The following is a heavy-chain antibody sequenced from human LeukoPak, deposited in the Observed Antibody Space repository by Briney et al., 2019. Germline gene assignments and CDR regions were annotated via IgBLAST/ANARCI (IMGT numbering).Heavy chain of an antibody. D-gene: IGHD3-10*01. V-gene: IGHV3-33*01. CDR2: IWYDGSNK. Sequence: GGSLRLSCAASGFTFSSYGMHWVRQAPGKGLEWVAVIWYDGSNKYYADSVKGRFTISRDNSKNTLCLQMNSLRAEDTAVYYCAREIRGVPVDVWGQGTTVTVSS. CDR1: GFTFSSYG. CDR3: AREIRGVPVDV. J-gene: IGHJ6*02.